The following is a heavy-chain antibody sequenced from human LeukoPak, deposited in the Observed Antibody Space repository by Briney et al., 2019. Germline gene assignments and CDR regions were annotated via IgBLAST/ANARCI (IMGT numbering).Heavy chain of an antibody. V-gene: IGHV3-30*04. CDR1: GFTFSSYA. J-gene: IGHJ4*02. Sequence: SGGSLRLSCAASGFTFSSYAMHWVRQAPGKGLEWVAVISYDRSNEYYADSVKGRFTISRDNSKNTLYLQMNSLRAEDTAVYYCARDREAARPGLFDYWGQGTLVTVSS. CDR2: ISYDRSNE. D-gene: IGHD6-6*01. CDR3: ARDREAARPGLFDY.